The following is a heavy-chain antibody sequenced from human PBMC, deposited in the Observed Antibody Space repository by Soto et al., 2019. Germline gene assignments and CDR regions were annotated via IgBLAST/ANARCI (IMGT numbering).Heavy chain of an antibody. V-gene: IGHV3-48*01. Sequence: EVQLVESGGGLVQPGGSLRLSCAASGFSFSNHNMNWVRQAPGKGLEWISYISTSGSSIYYADSVKGRFTISRDNAKNSLYLQMNRLRAVDTAVYYCARSGNYRLDCWGQGTLVTVSS. CDR3: ARSGNYRLDC. D-gene: IGHD1-26*01. CDR2: ISTSGSSI. J-gene: IGHJ4*02. CDR1: GFSFSNHN.